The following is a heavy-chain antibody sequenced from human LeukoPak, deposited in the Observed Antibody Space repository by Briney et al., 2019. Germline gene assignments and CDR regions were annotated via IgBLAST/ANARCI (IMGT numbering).Heavy chain of an antibody. CDR3: ARGVMGVDNLGYFDN. CDR1: GFTFSSYE. CDR2: ISSSGSTI. V-gene: IGHV3-48*03. J-gene: IGHJ4*02. Sequence: PGGSLRLSCAASGFTFSSYEMNWVRQAPGKGLEWVSYISSSGSTIYYADSVKGRFTISRDNAKNSLYLQMNSLRAEDTAVYYCARGVMGVDNLGYFDNWGQGTLVTVSS. D-gene: IGHD1-26*01.